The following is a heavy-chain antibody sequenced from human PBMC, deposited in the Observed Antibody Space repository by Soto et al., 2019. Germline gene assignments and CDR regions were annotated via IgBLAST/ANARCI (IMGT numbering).Heavy chain of an antibody. CDR1: GGSISSGDYY. CDR3: ARESGYYLNWFDP. D-gene: IGHD3-22*01. CDR2: IYYSGST. Sequence: TLSLTCTVSGGSISSGDYYWSWIRQPPGKGLEWIGYIYYSGSTYYNPSLKSRVTISVDTSKNQFSLKLSSVTAADTAVYHCARESGYYLNWFDPWGQGTLVTAPQ. J-gene: IGHJ5*02. V-gene: IGHV4-30-4*01.